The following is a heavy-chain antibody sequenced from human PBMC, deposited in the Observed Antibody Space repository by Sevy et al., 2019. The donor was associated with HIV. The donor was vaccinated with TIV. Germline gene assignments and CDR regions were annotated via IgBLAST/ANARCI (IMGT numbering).Heavy chain of an antibody. V-gene: IGHV3-30*18. Sequence: GGSLRLSCAASGFTFSTYGMHSVRQAPGKGLEWVSLISFDGINKYYLDSVKGRFTISRDNSKNMLYLQMNSLRADDTAVYYCAKGTVTGAFDIWGQGTVVTVSS. J-gene: IGHJ3*02. CDR3: AKGTVTGAFDI. CDR1: GFTFSTYG. CDR2: ISFDGINK. D-gene: IGHD4-4*01.